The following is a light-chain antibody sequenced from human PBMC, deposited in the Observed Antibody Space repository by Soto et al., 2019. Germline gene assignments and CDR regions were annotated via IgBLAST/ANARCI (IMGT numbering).Light chain of an antibody. CDR2: GAS. V-gene: IGKV3-15*01. Sequence: EIVLTQSPATLSVSPGERATLSCRASQSVSSNLAWYQQKPGQAPRLLIYGASTRATGIPDRFTGSDSGTEFILTISSLQSEDFAVYYCQQYHHWWTFGQGTKVDLK. CDR1: QSVSSN. CDR3: QQYHHWWT. J-gene: IGKJ1*01.